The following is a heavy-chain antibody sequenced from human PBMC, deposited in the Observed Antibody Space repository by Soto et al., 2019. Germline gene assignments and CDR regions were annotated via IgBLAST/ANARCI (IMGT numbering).Heavy chain of an antibody. D-gene: IGHD1-1*01. CDR2: ISYEGSNT. CDR1: GFTFDTYG. CDR3: ARVTPGNNLYYFSGLDF. V-gene: IGHV3-30-3*01. J-gene: IGHJ6*02. Sequence: QVHLVESGGGVVQPGRSLRLSCVASGFTFDTYGIHWVRQAPGKGLQWVALISYEGSNTYYADSVRGRFTISRDNSKNTLYLQMITLRPEDTCVYYCARVTPGNNLYYFSGLDFWGQGTSVTVSS.